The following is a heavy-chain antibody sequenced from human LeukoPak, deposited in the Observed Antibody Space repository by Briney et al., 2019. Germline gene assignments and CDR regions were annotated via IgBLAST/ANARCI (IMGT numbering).Heavy chain of an antibody. V-gene: IGHV3-20*04. D-gene: IGHD2-15*01. J-gene: IGHJ3*02. Sequence: GGSLRLSCAASGFTFDDYGMSWVRQAPGKGLEWVSGINWNGGITGYADSVKGRFTISRGNAKNSLYLQMNSLRAEDTALYYCARDFVGYCSGGSCYHLAFDIWGQGTMVTVSS. CDR2: INWNGGIT. CDR1: GFTFDDYG. CDR3: ARDFVGYCSGGSCYHLAFDI.